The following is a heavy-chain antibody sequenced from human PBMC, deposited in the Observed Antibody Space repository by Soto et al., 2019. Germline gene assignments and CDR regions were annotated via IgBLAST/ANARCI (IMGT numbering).Heavy chain of an antibody. V-gene: IGHV3-7*03. CDR1: GFTFSSYW. CDR3: ARGGSSSHNYYYYGMDV. CDR2: IRQDGSEK. J-gene: IGHJ6*02. Sequence: GGSLRLSCAASGFTFSSYWMSWVRQAPGKGLEWVANIRQDGSEKYYVDSVKGRFTISRDNAKNSLYLQMNSLRAEDTAVYYCARGGSSSHNYYYYGMDVWGQGTTVTVS. D-gene: IGHD6-6*01.